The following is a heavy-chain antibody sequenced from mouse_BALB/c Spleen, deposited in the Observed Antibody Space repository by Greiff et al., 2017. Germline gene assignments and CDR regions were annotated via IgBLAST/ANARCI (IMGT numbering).Heavy chain of an antibody. CDR2: ISYDGSN. J-gene: IGHJ4*01. V-gene: IGHV3-6*02. D-gene: IGHD2-4*01. Sequence: EVQVVESGPGLVKPSQSLSLTCSVTGYSITSGYYWNWIRQFPGNKLEWMGYISYDGSNNYNPSLKNRISITRDTSKNQFFLKLNSVTTEDTATYYCARDQTMITKMDYWGQGTSVTVSS. CDR3: ARDQTMITKMDY. CDR1: GYSITSGYY.